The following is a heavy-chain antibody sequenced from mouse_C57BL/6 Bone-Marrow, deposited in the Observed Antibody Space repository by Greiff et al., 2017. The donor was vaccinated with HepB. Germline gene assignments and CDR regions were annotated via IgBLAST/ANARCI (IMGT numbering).Heavy chain of an antibody. Sequence: VQLQQSGAELVKPGASVKLSCKASGYTFTSYWMHWVKQRPGQGLEWIGMIHPNSGSTNYNEKFKSKATLTVDKSSSTAYMQLSSLTSEDSAVYYCVYYYGSSPYWYFDVWGTGTTVTVSS. J-gene: IGHJ1*03. D-gene: IGHD1-1*01. CDR2: IHPNSGST. CDR3: VYYYGSSPYWYFDV. CDR1: GYTFTSYW. V-gene: IGHV1-64*01.